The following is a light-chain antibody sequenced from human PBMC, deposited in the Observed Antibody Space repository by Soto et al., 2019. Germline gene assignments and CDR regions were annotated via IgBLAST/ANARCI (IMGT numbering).Light chain of an antibody. J-gene: IGKJ1*01. CDR3: HQSYSTPWT. V-gene: IGKV1-39*01. CDR1: QSIRSS. CDR2: AAS. Sequence: DIQMTQPPSSLSASIRERVTITCRASQSIRSSLNWYQQKPGKAPKLLIYAASSLQSGTPSRFSGSGSGTDFTLTISTLQPEDYATYYCHQSYSTPWTFGQGTKVDIK.